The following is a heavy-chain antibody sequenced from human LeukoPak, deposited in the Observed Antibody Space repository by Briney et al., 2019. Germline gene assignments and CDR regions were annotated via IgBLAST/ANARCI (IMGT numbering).Heavy chain of an antibody. CDR2: IRYDGSNK. CDR3: AKDLRESYGSGSCLDY. Sequence: GGSLRLSCAASGFTFSSYGMHWVRQAPGKGLEWVAFIRYDGSNKYYADSVKGRFTISRDNSKNTLYLQMNSLRAEDTAVYYCAKDLRESYGSGSCLDYWGQGTLVTVSS. CDR1: GFTFSSYG. J-gene: IGHJ4*02. V-gene: IGHV3-30*02. D-gene: IGHD3-10*01.